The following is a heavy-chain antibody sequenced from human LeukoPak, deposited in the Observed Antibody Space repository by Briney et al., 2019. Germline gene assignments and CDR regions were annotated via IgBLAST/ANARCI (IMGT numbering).Heavy chain of an antibody. V-gene: IGHV3-74*01. J-gene: IGHJ3*02. CDR2: ITNDASST. D-gene: IGHD1-26*01. CDR1: GFTLSHYW. CDR3: ARGGVDGAFDM. Sequence: PGGSLRLSCVPSGFTLSHYWMHWVRPAPGKGLVWVSRITNDASSTIHADSVKGRFTISRDSVKETLYLQMNSLRAEDTAVYYCARGGVDGAFDMWGLGTMVTVSS.